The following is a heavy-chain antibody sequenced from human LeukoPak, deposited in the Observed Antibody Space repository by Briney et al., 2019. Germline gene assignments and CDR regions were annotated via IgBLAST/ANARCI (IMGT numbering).Heavy chain of an antibody. D-gene: IGHD2-15*01. J-gene: IGHJ4*02. CDR2: INPSGGST. CDR1: GYTFTSYY. V-gene: IGHV1-46*01. Sequence: ASGKVSCKASGYTFTSYYMHWVRQAPGQGLEWMGIINPSGGSTSYAQKFQGRVTMTRDTSTSTVYMELSSLRSEDTAVYYCARGGPMDIVVVVAATLVDYWGQGTLVTVSS. CDR3: ARGGPMDIVVVVAATLVDY.